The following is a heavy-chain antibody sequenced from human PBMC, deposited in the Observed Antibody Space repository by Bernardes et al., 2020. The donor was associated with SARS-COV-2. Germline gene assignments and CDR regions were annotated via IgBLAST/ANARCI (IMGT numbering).Heavy chain of an antibody. V-gene: IGHV3-30-3*01. J-gene: IGHJ4*02. Sequence: LRLSCAASGFTFSSYAMHWVRQAPGKGLEWVAVISYDGSNKYYADSVKGRFTISRDNSKNTLYLQMNSLRAEDTAVYYCARDSYGGNSEADYWGQGTLVTVSS. CDR3: ARDSYGGNSEADY. CDR1: GFTFSSYA. D-gene: IGHD4-17*01. CDR2: ISYDGSNK.